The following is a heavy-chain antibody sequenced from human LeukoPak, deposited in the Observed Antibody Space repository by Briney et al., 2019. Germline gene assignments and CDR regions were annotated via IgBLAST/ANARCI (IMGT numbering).Heavy chain of an antibody. CDR1: GFTVSSNY. CDR3: AREFGSHSSSYTLGY. V-gene: IGHV3-53*01. J-gene: IGHJ4*02. CDR2: IYSGGST. Sequence: GGSLRLSCAASGFTVSSNYMSWVRQAPGKGLEWVSVIYSGGSTYYADSVKGRITISRDNSKNTLYLQMNSLRAEDTAVYYCAREFGSHSSSYTLGYWGQGTLVTVSS. D-gene: IGHD6-13*01.